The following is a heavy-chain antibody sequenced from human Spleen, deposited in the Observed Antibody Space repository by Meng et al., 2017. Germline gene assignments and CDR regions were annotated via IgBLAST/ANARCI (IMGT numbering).Heavy chain of an antibody. CDR3: ARGPTTMAHDFDY. CDR2: INHSGST. D-gene: IGHD4-11*01. V-gene: IGHV4-34*01. CDR1: GGSFSDYY. J-gene: IGHJ4*02. Sequence: QGEVQQGGAGLLKTSETLPLTCVVTGGSFSDYYWSWIRQPPGKGLEWIGEINHSGSTNYNPSLESRATISVDTSQNNLSLKLSSVTAADSAVYYCARGPTTMAHDFDYWGQGTLVTVSS.